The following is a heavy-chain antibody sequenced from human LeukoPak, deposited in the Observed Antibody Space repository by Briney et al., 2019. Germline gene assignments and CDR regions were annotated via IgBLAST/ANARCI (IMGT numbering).Heavy chain of an antibody. CDR1: GYTFTSYG. J-gene: IGHJ3*02. Sequence: ASMKVSCKASGYTFTSYGISWVRQAPGQGLEWMGWISAYNGNTNYAQKLQGRVTMTTDTSTSTAYMELRSLRSDDTAVYYCARGVYSSGWYLAVSEAFDIWGQGTMVTVSS. D-gene: IGHD6-19*01. CDR2: ISAYNGNT. CDR3: ARGVYSSGWYLAVSEAFDI. V-gene: IGHV1-18*01.